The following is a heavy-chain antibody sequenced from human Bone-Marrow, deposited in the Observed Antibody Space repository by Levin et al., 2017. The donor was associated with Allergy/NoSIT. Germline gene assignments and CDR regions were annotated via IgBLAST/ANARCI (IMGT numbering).Heavy chain of an antibody. J-gene: IGHJ4*02. V-gene: IGHV3-30-3*01. D-gene: IGHD2-8*02. CDR3: ARWDRVLVVYPDY. Sequence: GGSLRLSCAASGFTFSSYSMHWVRQAPGKGLEWVALISYDGGNENYADSVKGRFTISRDNYKNTLYLQMNSLRAEDTAVYFCARWDRVLVVYPDYWGQGTLVTVAS. CDR2: ISYDGGNE. CDR1: GFTFSSYS.